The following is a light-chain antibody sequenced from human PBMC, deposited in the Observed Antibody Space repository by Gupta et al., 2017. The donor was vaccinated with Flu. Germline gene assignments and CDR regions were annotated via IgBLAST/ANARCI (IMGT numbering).Light chain of an antibody. CDR1: QSISSQ. V-gene: IGKV3-11*01. CDR3: QQRSDWPLT. J-gene: IGKJ4*01. CDR2: DAS. Sequence: PATLSLSPGERATLSCRASQSISSQLAWYQQKPGQARRLLIYDASNRATGIPVRFSGSGSGTDFTLTISSLEPEDFAVYYCQQRSDWPLTFGGGTKVEIK.